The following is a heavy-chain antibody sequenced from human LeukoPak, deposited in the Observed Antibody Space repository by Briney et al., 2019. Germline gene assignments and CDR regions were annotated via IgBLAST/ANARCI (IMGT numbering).Heavy chain of an antibody. CDR2: ISWNSGNI. J-gene: IGHJ4*02. D-gene: IGHD6-6*01. CDR3: AMGGYSSSINDYFDY. CDR1: GFRFDEYA. V-gene: IGHV3-9*01. Sequence: GRSLRLSCAASGFRFDEYAMHWVRQAPGKGLEWVSGISWNSGNIDYADSVKGRFTISRDNAKKSLYLQMDSLRAEDTALYYCAMGGYSSSINDYFDYWGQGTLVTVSS.